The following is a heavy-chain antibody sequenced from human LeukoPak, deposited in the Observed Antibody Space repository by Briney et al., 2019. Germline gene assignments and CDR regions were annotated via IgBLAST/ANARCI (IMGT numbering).Heavy chain of an antibody. Sequence: PGGSLRLSCAASGFTFSDYYMSWIRQAPGKGLEWVSYISSSGSTIYYADSVKGRFTISRDNAKNSLYLQMNSLRAEDTAVYYCARAVGDYDFWSGYKEDYYYGMDVWGQGTTVTVSS. CDR2: ISSSGSTI. CDR3: ARAVGDYDFWSGYKEDYYYGMDV. D-gene: IGHD3-3*01. J-gene: IGHJ6*02. V-gene: IGHV3-11*01. CDR1: GFTFSDYY.